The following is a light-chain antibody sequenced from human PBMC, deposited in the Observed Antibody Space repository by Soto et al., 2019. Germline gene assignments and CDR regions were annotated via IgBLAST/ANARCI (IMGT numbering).Light chain of an antibody. CDR2: LNSDGSH. V-gene: IGLV4-69*01. CDR1: SGHSSYA. Sequence: QPVLTQSPSASASLGASVKLTCTLSSGHSSYAIAWHQQQPEKGPRYLMKLNSDGSHSKGDGIPDRFSGSSSGAERYLTIYSLQSEEEADYYCQTWGTGIRVFGGGTKLTVL. J-gene: IGLJ3*02. CDR3: QTWGTGIRV.